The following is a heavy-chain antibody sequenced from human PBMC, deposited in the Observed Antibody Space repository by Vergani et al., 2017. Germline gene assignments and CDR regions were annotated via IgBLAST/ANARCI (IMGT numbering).Heavy chain of an antibody. CDR3: ARVCQNYYYYYMDV. CDR2: INHSGST. V-gene: IGHV4-34*01. Sequence: QVQLQQWGAGLLKPSETLSLTCAVYGGSFSGYYWSWIRQPPGKGLEWIGEINHSGSTNYNPSLKSRVTISVDPSKNQFYLKLSAVTAADTAVYYCARVCQNYYYYYMDVGGKGTTVTVSS. CDR1: GGSFSGYY. J-gene: IGHJ6*03. D-gene: IGHD3-10*02.